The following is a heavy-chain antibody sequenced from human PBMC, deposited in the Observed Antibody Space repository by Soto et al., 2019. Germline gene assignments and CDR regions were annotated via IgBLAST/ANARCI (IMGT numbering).Heavy chain of an antibody. CDR3: ARVLRPPDDAFDI. CDR2: INPSGGST. Sequence: GASVKVSCKASGYTFTSYYMHWVRQAPEQGLEWMGIINPSGGSTSYAQKFQGRVTMTRDTSTSTVYMELSSLRSEDTAVYYCARVLRPPDDAFDIWGQGPMVTVSS. V-gene: IGHV1-46*01. J-gene: IGHJ3*02. CDR1: GYTFTSYY.